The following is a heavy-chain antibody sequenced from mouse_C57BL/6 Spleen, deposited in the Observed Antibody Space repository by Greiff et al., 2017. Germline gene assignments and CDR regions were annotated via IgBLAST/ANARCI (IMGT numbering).Heavy chain of an antibody. CDR2: IWWDDDK. CDR3: ARIDYYGSSYEYFDV. V-gene: IGHV8-8*01. CDR1: GFSLSTFGMG. J-gene: IGHJ1*03. D-gene: IGHD1-1*01. Sequence: QVTLKESGPGILQPSQTLSLSCSFSGFSLSTFGMGVGWIRPPSGKGLEWRAHIWWDDDKYYNPALKRRLTISKDTSKNQVFLKIANVDTADTATYYCARIDYYGSSYEYFDVWGTGTTVTVSS.